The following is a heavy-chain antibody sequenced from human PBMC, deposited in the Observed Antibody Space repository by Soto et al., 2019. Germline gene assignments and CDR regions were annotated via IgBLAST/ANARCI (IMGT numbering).Heavy chain of an antibody. V-gene: IGHV4-31*03. CDR2: IYYSGST. J-gene: IGHJ4*02. CDR3: ARVVRD. D-gene: IGHD6-13*01. Sequence: TLSLTCSVSGGSIGGGGGYWSWIRQHPGKGLEWIGYIYYSGSTYYNPSLKSRVTISVDTSKNQFSLKLSSVTAADTAVYYCARVVRDWGQGTLVTVSS. CDR1: GGSIGGGGGY.